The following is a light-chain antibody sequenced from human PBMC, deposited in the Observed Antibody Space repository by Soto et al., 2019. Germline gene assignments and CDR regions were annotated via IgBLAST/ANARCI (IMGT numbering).Light chain of an antibody. J-gene: IGKJ2*01. CDR3: QQFNN. CDR1: QSISFW. CDR2: RVS. Sequence: DIQMTQSPSTLSASVGDRVTITCRPSQSISFWLAWYQQKPGQAPKLLISRVSSLESGVPSRFSGSRSGSEFTLTISSLQPDDFATYYCQQFNNFGQGTKLEIK. V-gene: IGKV1-5*03.